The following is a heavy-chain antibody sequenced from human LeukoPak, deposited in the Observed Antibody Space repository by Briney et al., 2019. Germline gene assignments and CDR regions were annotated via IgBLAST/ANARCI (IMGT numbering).Heavy chain of an antibody. CDR3: AKESGKFDY. V-gene: IGHV3-43*02. Sequence: GSLRLSCVASGLPIADFAMHWVRQPPGKGLEWVSLISGDGVSTFYTDSVRGRFSISRDNTKNSLYLEMNSLRTEDTAMYYCAKESGKFDYWGQGTLVAVSS. CDR2: ISGDGVST. CDR1: GLPIADFA. J-gene: IGHJ4*02.